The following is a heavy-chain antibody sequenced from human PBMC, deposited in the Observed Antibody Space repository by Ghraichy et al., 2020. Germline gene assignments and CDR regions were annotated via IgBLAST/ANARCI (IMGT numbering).Heavy chain of an antibody. CDR2: ISGSGGST. J-gene: IGHJ4*02. Sequence: GGSLRLSCAASGFTFSSYAMSWVRQAPGKGLEWVSAISGSGGSTYYADSVKGRFTISRDNYKNTLYLQMNSLRAEDTAVYYCAKAPSSVRNDYYFDYWGQGTLVTVSS. CDR1: GFTFSSYA. CDR3: AKAPSSVRNDYYFDY. V-gene: IGHV3-23*01. D-gene: IGHD3-3*01.